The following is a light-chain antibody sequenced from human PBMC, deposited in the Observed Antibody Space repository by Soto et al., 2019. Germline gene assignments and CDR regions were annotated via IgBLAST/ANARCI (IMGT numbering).Light chain of an antibody. Sequence: DIQMTQSPSTVSASVGDRVTITCRASQSISIWLAWYQQKPGKAPKHLIYKASSLESGVPSRFSGSGSGTEFTLTIISLQPDDFATYYCQQYNSYSRTFGQGTKVEIK. CDR3: QQYNSYSRT. CDR2: KAS. CDR1: QSISIW. V-gene: IGKV1-5*03. J-gene: IGKJ1*01.